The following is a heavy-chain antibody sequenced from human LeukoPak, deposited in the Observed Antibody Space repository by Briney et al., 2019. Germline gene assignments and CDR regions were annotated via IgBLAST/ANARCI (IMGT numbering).Heavy chain of an antibody. CDR1: GFTFSSYE. CDR2: ISSSGSTI. Sequence: GGSLRLSCAASGFTFSSYEMNWVRQAPGKGLEWVSYISSSGSTIYYADSVKGRFTISRDNSKNTLYLQMNSLRAEDTAVYYCARDWVAYCSGGSCYSGFDYWGQGTLVTVSS. CDR3: ARDWVAYCSGGSCYSGFDY. V-gene: IGHV3-48*03. D-gene: IGHD2-15*01. J-gene: IGHJ4*02.